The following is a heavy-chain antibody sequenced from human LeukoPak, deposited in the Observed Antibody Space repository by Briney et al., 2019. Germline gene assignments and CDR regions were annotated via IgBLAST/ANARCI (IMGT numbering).Heavy chain of an antibody. D-gene: IGHD2-15*01. CDR2: IVVGSGNT. CDR1: GFTFTSSA. V-gene: IGHV1-58*02. CDR3: AAGGGGSLLFDY. J-gene: IGHJ4*02. Sequence: GASVKVSCKASGFTFTSSAMQWVRQARGQRLEWIGWIVVGSGNTNYAQKFQERVTITRDMSTSTAYMELSSLRSEDTAVYYCAAGGGGSLLFDYWSQGTLVTVSS.